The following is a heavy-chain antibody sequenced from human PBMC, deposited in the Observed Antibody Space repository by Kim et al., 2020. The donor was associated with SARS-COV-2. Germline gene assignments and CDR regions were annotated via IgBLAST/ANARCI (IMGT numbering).Heavy chain of an antibody. CDR1: AFTFRSYE. J-gene: IGHJ4*02. CDR2: ISSSGDTI. Sequence: GGSLRLSCVTSAFTFRSYEMNWVRQAPGKGPEWVSYISSSGDTIHYADSVKGRFTISRDNGKNSLFLQMKSLRTEDTAIYYCVRERHPYCEGACYPRWGQGTLVIVSS. V-gene: IGHV3-48*03. CDR3: VRERHPYCEGACYPR. D-gene: IGHD2-21*01.